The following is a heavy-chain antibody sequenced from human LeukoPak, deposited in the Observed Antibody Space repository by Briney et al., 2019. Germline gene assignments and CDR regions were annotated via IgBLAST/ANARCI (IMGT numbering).Heavy chain of an antibody. J-gene: IGHJ4*02. CDR3: VRKFATGD. CDR1: GFTFSSHL. D-gene: IGHD1-14*01. CDR2: VKSDGTAT. Sequence: GGSLRLSCAASGFTFSSHLMHWVRQAQGTGLVWVSNVKSDGTATNYADSVKGRFTISRDNAKNTLYLQMNSLRVEDTAVYYCVRKFATGDWGQGTLVTVSS. V-gene: IGHV3-74*01.